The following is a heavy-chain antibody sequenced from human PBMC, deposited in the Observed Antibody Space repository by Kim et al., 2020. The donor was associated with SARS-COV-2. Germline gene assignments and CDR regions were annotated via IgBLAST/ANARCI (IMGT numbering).Heavy chain of an antibody. CDR3: ASSKDSSGYYCVDY. Sequence: SETLSLTCAVYGGSFSGYYWSWIRQPPGKGLEWIGEINHSGSTNYNPSLKSRVTISVDTSKNQFSLKLSSVTAADTAVYYCASSKDSSGYYCVDYWGQGTLVTVSS. J-gene: IGHJ4*02. CDR2: INHSGST. D-gene: IGHD3-22*01. CDR1: GGSFSGYY. V-gene: IGHV4-34*01.